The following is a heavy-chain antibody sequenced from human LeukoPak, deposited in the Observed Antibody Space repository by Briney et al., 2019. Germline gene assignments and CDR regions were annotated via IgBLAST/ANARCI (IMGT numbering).Heavy chain of an antibody. Sequence: SETLSLTCAVYGGSFSGYYWSWIRQPPGKGLEWIGEISHSGSTNYNPSLKSRVTISVDTSKNQFSLKLSSVAAADTAVYYCARGIAVAGSFDYWGQGTLVTVSS. CDR3: ARGIAVAGSFDY. CDR2: ISHSGST. J-gene: IGHJ4*02. D-gene: IGHD6-19*01. V-gene: IGHV4-34*01. CDR1: GGSFSGYY.